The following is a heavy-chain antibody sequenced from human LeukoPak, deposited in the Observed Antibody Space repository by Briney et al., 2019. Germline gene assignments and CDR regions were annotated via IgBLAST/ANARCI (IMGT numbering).Heavy chain of an antibody. CDR2: TNPNIGST. J-gene: IGHJ4*02. CDR1: GYTFSDFY. CDR3: ARDTNIPETETFHY. D-gene: IGHD2-2*02. V-gene: IGHV1-2*02. Sequence: ASVKVSCKASGYTFSDFYIHWVRQAPGQGPEWMGWTNPNIGSTNSAQKFQGRLTMTRDTSISTAYMELSGLRSDDTAVYYCARDTNIPETETFHYWGQGTLVTVSS.